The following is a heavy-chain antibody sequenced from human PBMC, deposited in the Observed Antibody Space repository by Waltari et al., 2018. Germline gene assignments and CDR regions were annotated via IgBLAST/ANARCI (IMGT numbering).Heavy chain of an antibody. CDR1: GGSFRGYY. D-gene: IGHD4-4*01. CDR2: INHSGST. V-gene: IGHV4-34*01. J-gene: IGHJ4*02. Sequence: QVQLQQWGAGLLKPSETLSLTYAVYGGSFRGYYWSWIRQPPGKGLEWIGEINHSGSTNYNPSLKSRVTISVDTSKNQFSLKLSSVTAADTAVYYCARVGSNYEDWGQGTLVTVSS. CDR3: ARVGSNYED.